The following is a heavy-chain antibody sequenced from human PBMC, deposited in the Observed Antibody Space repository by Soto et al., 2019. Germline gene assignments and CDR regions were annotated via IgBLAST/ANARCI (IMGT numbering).Heavy chain of an antibody. J-gene: IGHJ5*01. V-gene: IGHV4-34*01. CDR2: INHRGGA. D-gene: IGHD3-3*01. CDR3: VARGLTYGFLRGPPQFET. CDR1: NGSFTDYF. Sequence: SETLSLTCAAHNGSFTDYFWTWIRQSPGRGLEWIGQINHRGGATYNPSLRSRVTISIDTSKNHVSLSLRSLTAADTAVYYCVARGLTYGFLRGPPQFETWGPGTLVTVSS.